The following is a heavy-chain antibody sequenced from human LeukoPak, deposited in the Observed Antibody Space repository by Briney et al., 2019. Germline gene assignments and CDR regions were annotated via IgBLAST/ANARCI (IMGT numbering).Heavy chain of an antibody. D-gene: IGHD5-18*01. J-gene: IGHJ4*02. CDR3: ARDQGYSYGHSFDY. Sequence: GGSLRLSCAASGFTFSSHNMHWVRQAPGKGLEWVSLISSDGVNKYYADSVKGRFAISRDNSKNTLSLQMNSLRAEDTAVYYCARDQGYSYGHSFDYWGQGTLVTVSS. V-gene: IGHV3-30*09. CDR2: ISSDGVNK. CDR1: GFTFSSHN.